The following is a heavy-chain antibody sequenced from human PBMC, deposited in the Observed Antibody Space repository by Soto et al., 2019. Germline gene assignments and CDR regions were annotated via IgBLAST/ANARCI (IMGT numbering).Heavy chain of an antibody. D-gene: IGHD1-26*01. V-gene: IGHV3-7*03. Sequence: GGSRRLSCAASGFTFSSYWMSWVRQAPGKGLEWVANIKQDGSEKYYVDSVKGRFTISRDNAKNSLYLQMNSLRAEDTAVYYCAGDGGWELPYYYYYGMDVWGQGTTVTVSS. CDR2: IKQDGSEK. CDR1: GFTFSSYW. CDR3: AGDGGWELPYYYYYGMDV. J-gene: IGHJ6*02.